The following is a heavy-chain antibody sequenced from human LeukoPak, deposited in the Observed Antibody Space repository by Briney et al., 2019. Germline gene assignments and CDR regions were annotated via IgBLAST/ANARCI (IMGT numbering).Heavy chain of an antibody. Sequence: SETLSLTCAVSGGSISSGGYYWSWIRQPPGKGLEWIGYIYHSGSTYYNPSLKSRVTISVDRSKNQFSLKLSSVTAADTAVYYCARAPLRWYYDYWGQGTLVTVSS. CDR2: IYHSGST. J-gene: IGHJ4*02. V-gene: IGHV4-30-2*01. CDR1: GGSISSGGYY. CDR3: ARAPLRWYYDY. D-gene: IGHD4-23*01.